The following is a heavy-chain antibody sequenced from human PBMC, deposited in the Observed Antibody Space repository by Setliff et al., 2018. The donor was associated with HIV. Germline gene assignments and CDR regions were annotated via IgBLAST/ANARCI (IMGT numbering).Heavy chain of an antibody. J-gene: IGHJ4*02. D-gene: IGHD3-3*01. CDR1: GFTFSSYA. CDR2: ISYDGSNK. Sequence: PGESLTISCAASGFTFSSYAMHWVRQAPGKGLEWVAVISYDGSNKYYADSVKGRFTISRDNSKNTLYLQMNSLRAEDTAVYYCARAVPSITLFGEDDYWGQGTLVTVSS. CDR3: ARAVPSITLFGEDDY. V-gene: IGHV3-30*04.